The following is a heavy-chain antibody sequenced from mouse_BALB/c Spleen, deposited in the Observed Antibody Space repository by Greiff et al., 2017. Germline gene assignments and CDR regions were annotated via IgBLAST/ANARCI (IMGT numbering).Heavy chain of an antibody. D-gene: IGHD2-1*01. CDR1: GYTFTSYW. CDR3: ARDGNLFAY. CDR2: INPSNGRT. J-gene: IGHJ3*01. Sequence: QVQLQQPGAELVKPGASVKLSCKASGYTFTSYWMHWVKQRPGQGLEWIGEINPSNGRTNYNEKFKSKTTLTADKSSSTAYMQLSSLTSEDSAVYYCARDGNLFAYWGQGTLVTVSA. V-gene: IGHV1S81*02.